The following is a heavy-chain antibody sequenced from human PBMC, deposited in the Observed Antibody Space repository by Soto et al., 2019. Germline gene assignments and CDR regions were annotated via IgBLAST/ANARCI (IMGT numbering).Heavy chain of an antibody. CDR1: GFFFRDFG. CDR3: AIAMGGKWPRFDY. Sequence: PGGSLRLSCVASGFFFRDFGMHWVRQAPGKGLEWVSVIWYDGSNTYQGESVKGRFTMSRDISKNTLYLQMDSLRPEDTAVYYCAIAMGGKWPRFDYWGHGTLVTVSS. D-gene: IGHD2-15*01. CDR2: IWYDGSNT. V-gene: IGHV3-33*01. J-gene: IGHJ4*01.